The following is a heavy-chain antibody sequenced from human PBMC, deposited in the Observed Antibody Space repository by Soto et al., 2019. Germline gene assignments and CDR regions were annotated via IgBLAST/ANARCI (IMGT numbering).Heavy chain of an antibody. J-gene: IGHJ6*02. Sequence: KTSETLSLTCTVSGVSISGSRYYWGWIRQPPGRGLEWVGNIYYSGCTYYTPALKSRVTLFVDTSTNQFSLNLNSVPAADPAVYYCARGGIPPSGYGIAYAMDVWGLGSTVTVSS. CDR2: IYYSGCT. CDR3: ARGGIPPSGYGIAYAMDV. D-gene: IGHD1-26*01. CDR1: GVSISGSRYY. V-gene: IGHV4-39*01.